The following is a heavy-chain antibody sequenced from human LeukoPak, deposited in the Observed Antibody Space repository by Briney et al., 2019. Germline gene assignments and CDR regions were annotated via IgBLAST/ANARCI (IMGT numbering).Heavy chain of an antibody. CDR2: IYYSGST. Sequence: SETLSLTCTVSGGSISSSSYYWGWIRQPPGKGLEYIGSIYYSGSTYYKPSLKSRITISVDTSKNQFSLNLSSVTAADTAVYYCARHSGSGWSAFDYWGQGTLVTVSS. V-gene: IGHV4-39*01. CDR3: ARHSGSGWSAFDY. D-gene: IGHD6-19*01. J-gene: IGHJ4*02. CDR1: GGSISSSSYY.